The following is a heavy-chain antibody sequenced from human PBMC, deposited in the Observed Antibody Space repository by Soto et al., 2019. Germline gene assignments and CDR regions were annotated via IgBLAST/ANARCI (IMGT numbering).Heavy chain of an antibody. CDR2: IIPIFGTA. D-gene: IGHD6-19*01. CDR1: GGTYSSYA. J-gene: IGHJ4*02. Sequence: QVQLVQSGAEVKKPGSSVKVPCKASGGTYSSYAISWVRQAPGQGLEWMGGIIPIFGTANYAQKFQGRVTITADESTSTAYMELSSLRSEDTAVYYCARLGSGWEGDFDYWGQGTLVTVSS. CDR3: ARLGSGWEGDFDY. V-gene: IGHV1-69*01.